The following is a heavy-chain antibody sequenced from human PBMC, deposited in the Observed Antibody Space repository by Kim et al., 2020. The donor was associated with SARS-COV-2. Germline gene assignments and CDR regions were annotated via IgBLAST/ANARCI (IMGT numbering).Heavy chain of an antibody. D-gene: IGHD3-3*01. CDR3: AKDRVKGYYDFWSGYYWAYLFDY. CDR2: ISGSGGST. J-gene: IGHJ4*02. CDR1: GFTFSSYA. V-gene: IGHV3-23*01. Sequence: GGSLRLSCAASGFTFSSYAMSWVRQAPGKGLEWVSAISGSGGSTYYADSVKGRFTISRDNSKNTLYLQMNSLRAEDTAVYYCAKDRVKGYYDFWSGYYWAYLFDYWGQGTLVTVSS.